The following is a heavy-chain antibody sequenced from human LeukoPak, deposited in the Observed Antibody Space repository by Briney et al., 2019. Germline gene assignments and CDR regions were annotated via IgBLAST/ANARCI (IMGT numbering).Heavy chain of an antibody. J-gene: IGHJ5*02. V-gene: IGHV3-23*01. CDR1: GFTFSSYA. CDR2: ISGSGGRT. CDR3: AKGPYSSSSGWFDP. D-gene: IGHD6-6*01. Sequence: GGSLRLSCAASGFTFSSYAMSWVRQAPGKGLEWVSSISGSGGRTYYADSVKGRFTISRDNSKNTLYLQMNSLRAEDTAVYYCAKGPYSSSSGWFDPWGQGTLVTVSS.